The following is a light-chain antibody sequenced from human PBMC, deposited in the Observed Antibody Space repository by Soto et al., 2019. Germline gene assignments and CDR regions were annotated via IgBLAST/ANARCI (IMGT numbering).Light chain of an antibody. CDR2: DAS. J-gene: IGKJ4*01. CDR1: QGINTA. V-gene: IGKV1-13*02. CDR3: QQFNPPLT. Sequence: AIQLTQSPSSLSASVGDRVTITCRASQGINTAVAWYQQKPGKPPKLLIHDASTLESGVPSRVSGGGSGTDFILTIASLQPEEFATYYWQQFNPPLTFGGGTTLEI.